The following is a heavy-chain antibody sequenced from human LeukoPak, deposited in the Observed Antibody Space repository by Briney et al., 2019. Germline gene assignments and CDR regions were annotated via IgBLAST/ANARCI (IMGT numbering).Heavy chain of an antibody. J-gene: IGHJ4*02. V-gene: IGHV4-4*07. CDR1: GGSISSYY. CDR2: IYTSGST. CDR3: ARGRRGLLWFGSFDY. D-gene: IGHD3-10*01. Sequence: SETLSLTCIVSGGSISSYYWNWIRQSAGKGLEWIGRIYTSGSTNYNPSLKSRVTMSVDASKSQFSLKLSSVTAADTAVYYCARGRRGLLWFGSFDYWGQGTLVTVSS.